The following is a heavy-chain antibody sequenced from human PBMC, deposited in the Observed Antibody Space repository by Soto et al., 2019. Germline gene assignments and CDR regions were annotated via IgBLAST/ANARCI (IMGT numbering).Heavy chain of an antibody. CDR1: GYTFTGYY. CDR2: INPNSGGT. Sequence: ASVKVSCKASGYTFTGYYMHWLRQAPGQGLEWMGWINPNSGGTNYAQKFQGWVTMTRDTSISTAYMELSRLRSDDTAVYYCARDSSGLYFDYWGQGTLVTVSS. J-gene: IGHJ4*02. V-gene: IGHV1-2*04. D-gene: IGHD6-19*01. CDR3: ARDSSGLYFDY.